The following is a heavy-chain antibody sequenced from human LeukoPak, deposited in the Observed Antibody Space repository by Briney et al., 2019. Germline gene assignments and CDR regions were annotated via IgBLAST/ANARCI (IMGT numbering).Heavy chain of an antibody. CDR1: GFTFSSYW. CDR3: ARGGITIFGVVTTTPRYYYMDV. Sequence: GGSLRLSCAASGFTFSSYWMSWVRQAPGKGLEWVANIKQDGSEKYYVDSVKGRFTISRDNAKNSLYLQMNSLRAEDTAVYYCARGGITIFGVVTTTPRYYYMDVWGKGTTVTVSS. CDR2: IKQDGSEK. J-gene: IGHJ6*03. D-gene: IGHD3-3*01. V-gene: IGHV3-7*01.